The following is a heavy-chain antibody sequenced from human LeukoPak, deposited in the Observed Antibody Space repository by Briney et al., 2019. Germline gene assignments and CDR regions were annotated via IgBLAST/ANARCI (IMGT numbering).Heavy chain of an antibody. J-gene: IGHJ4*02. D-gene: IGHD5-18*01. CDR1: GFTFSSYA. CDR2: ISGSGGNT. Sequence: GGSLRLSCAASGFTFSSYAMNWVRQAPGKGLEWVSTISGSGGNTYYADSVKGRFTMSRDNSKNTVSLQMNSLRAEDTAVYYCANGYTYGQNWGQGTLVTVSS. V-gene: IGHV3-23*01. CDR3: ANGYTYGQN.